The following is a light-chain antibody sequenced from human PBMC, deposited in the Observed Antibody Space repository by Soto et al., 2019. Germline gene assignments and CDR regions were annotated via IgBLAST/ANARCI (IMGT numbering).Light chain of an antibody. CDR1: QTITTTY. Sequence: EILLTQSPGTLSLSPGERATLSCTASQTITTTYLAWYQQKPGQSPRLLIYGVSGRATGIPDRFSGSGSGTDFSLTISRLEPEDFAVYYCLQYGNLPYSFGQRTKLEIK. V-gene: IGKV3-20*01. CDR3: LQYGNLPYS. CDR2: GVS. J-gene: IGKJ2*03.